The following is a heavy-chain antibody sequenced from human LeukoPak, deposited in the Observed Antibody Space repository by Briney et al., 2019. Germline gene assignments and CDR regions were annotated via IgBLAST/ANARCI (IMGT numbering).Heavy chain of an antibody. Sequence: GGSLRLSCAASGFTFSSYAMSWVRQAPGKGLEWVSAISGSGGSTYYADSVKGRFTVSRDNAQNSLHLQMNNLRAEDTAVYYCARDQSFSNSWPDAFDIWGQGTLVTVSS. CDR3: ARDQSFSNSWPDAFDI. CDR1: GFTFSSYA. J-gene: IGHJ3*02. D-gene: IGHD6-13*01. CDR2: ISGSGGST. V-gene: IGHV3-23*01.